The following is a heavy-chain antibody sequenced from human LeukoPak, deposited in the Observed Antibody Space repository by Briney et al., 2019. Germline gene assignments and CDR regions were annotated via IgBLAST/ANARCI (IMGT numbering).Heavy chain of an antibody. Sequence: GGSLRLSCAASGFTFSSYAMSWVRQAPGKGLEWVPTISGGGVTTYYADSVKGRLTISRDNSKNTVYLQMNSLRDDDTAVYFCARESPVAAVGRSWFDPWGQGTLVTVSS. CDR3: ARESPVAAVGRSWFDP. D-gene: IGHD6-13*01. CDR2: ISGGGVTT. V-gene: IGHV3-23*01. CDR1: GFTFSSYA. J-gene: IGHJ5*02.